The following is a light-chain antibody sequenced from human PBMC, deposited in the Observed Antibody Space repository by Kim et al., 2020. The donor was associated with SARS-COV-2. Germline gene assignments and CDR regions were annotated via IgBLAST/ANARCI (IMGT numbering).Light chain of an antibody. Sequence: VGDRVTITCQASQDISNYLNWYQQKTGKAPKLLIYDASNLETGVPSRFSGSGSGTDFTFTISSLQPEDIATYYCQQYDNLPPELTFGGGTKVDIK. CDR2: DAS. J-gene: IGKJ4*01. V-gene: IGKV1-33*01. CDR3: QQYDNLPPELT. CDR1: QDISNY.